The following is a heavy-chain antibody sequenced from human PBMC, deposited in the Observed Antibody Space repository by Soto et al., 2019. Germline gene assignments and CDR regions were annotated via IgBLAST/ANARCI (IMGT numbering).Heavy chain of an antibody. D-gene: IGHD3-10*01. CDR1: GYTFTNYY. V-gene: IGHV5-51*01. CDR2: IYPGDSQT. Sequence: GESLKISCKGSGYTFTNYYIGWVRQMPGKGLEWMAIIYPGDSQTKYNPSFQGQVTISTDKSITTAYLQWSSLKASDTAMYYCVSRRGLGNIDAFDAWGQGTMVTVSS. CDR3: VSRRGLGNIDAFDA. J-gene: IGHJ3*01.